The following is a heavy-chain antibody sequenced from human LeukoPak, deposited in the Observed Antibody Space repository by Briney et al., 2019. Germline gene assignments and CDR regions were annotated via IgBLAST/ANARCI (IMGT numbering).Heavy chain of an antibody. V-gene: IGHV3-23*01. CDR1: GFTFSSYA. J-gene: IGHJ6*03. D-gene: IGHD4-23*01. CDR3: AKRVRDYYYYYMDV. CDR2: FSVTDKTT. Sequence: GGTLRLSCAASGFTFSSYAMSWVRQAPGKGLEWVSGFSVTDKTTYYADSVKGRFTISRDNSKNTLYLQMNSLRAEDTAVYYCAKRVRDYYYYYMDVWGKGTTVTISS.